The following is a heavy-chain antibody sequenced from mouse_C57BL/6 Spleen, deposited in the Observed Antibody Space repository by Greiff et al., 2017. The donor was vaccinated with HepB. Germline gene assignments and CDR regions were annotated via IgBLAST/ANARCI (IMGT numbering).Heavy chain of an antibody. Sequence: VQLKESVAELVRPGASVKLSCTASGFNIKNTYMHWVKQRPEQGLEWIGRIDPANGNTKYAPKFQGKATITADTSSNTAYLQLSSLTSEDTAIYYCARYDGYYSLWFAYWGQGTLVTVSA. CDR2: IDPANGNT. D-gene: IGHD2-3*01. CDR1: GFNIKNTY. V-gene: IGHV14-3*01. J-gene: IGHJ3*01. CDR3: ARYDGYYSLWFAY.